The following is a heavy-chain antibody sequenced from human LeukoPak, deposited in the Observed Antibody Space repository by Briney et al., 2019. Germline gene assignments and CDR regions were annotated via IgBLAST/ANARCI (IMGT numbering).Heavy chain of an antibody. V-gene: IGHV4-59*08. CDR2: ISYSEST. J-gene: IGHJ4*02. D-gene: IGHD1/OR15-1a*01. Sequence: PSECLSLTCTVSGGSISTYYWSWIRQPPGKGLEWIGYISYSESTNYNPSLKSRVTISLDTSKNKFALKLSSVTAADTAVYYCARSIIGTRSKFDYWGQGTLV. CDR1: GGSISTYY. CDR3: ARSIIGTRSKFDY.